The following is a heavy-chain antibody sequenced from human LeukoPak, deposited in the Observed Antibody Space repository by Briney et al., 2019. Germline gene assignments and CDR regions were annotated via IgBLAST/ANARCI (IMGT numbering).Heavy chain of an antibody. V-gene: IGHV3-33*01. Sequence: GGSLRLSCAASGFTFSSYGMHWVRQAPGKGLEWVAVIWYDGSNKYYADSVKGRFTISRDNSKNTLYLQMNSLRAEDTAVYYCARDLCSGGSCYDVWAQGTLVSVSS. CDR2: IWYDGSNK. CDR1: GFTFSSYG. CDR3: ARDLCSGGSCYDV. D-gene: IGHD2-15*01. J-gene: IGHJ4*02.